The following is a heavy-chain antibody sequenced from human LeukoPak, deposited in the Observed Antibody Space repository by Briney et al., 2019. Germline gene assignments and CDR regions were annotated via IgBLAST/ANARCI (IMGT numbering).Heavy chain of an antibody. J-gene: IGHJ3*02. D-gene: IGHD1-1*01. CDR3: ARWYMDEVEAFDI. Sequence: PSETLSLTCTVSGGSISSHYWSWIRQPAGKGLEWIGRIYTSGSTNYNPSLKSRVTMSVDTSKNQFSLKLSSVTAADTAVYYCARWYMDEVEAFDIWGQGTMVTVSS. CDR1: GGSISSHY. V-gene: IGHV4-4*07. CDR2: IYTSGST.